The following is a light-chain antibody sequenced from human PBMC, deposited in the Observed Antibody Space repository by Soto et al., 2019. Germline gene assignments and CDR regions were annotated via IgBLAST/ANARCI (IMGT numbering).Light chain of an antibody. J-gene: IGLJ1*01. CDR2: AVG. CDR1: SSDVGNYDY. Sequence: QSALTQPASVSGSPGQSITISCTGTSSDVGNYDYVSWYQQYPGKAPKLMIYAVGRRPSGVSNRFSSSKSGNTASLTISGLQAEDEADFYCTSYTPSSTDVFGTGTKLTVL. V-gene: IGLV2-14*03. CDR3: TSYTPSSTDV.